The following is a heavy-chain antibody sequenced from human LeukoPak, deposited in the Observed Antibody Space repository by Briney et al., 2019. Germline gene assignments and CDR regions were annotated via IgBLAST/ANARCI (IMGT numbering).Heavy chain of an antibody. Sequence: GGSLRLSCAASGFTFDDYAMHWVRQAPGKGLEWVSGISWNSGSIGYADSVKGRFTISRDNSKNTLYLQMNSLRPEDTAVYYCAKNTMTTYQYYMDVWGKGISVTISS. CDR3: AKNTMTTYQYYMDV. CDR2: ISWNSGSI. CDR1: GFTFDDYA. J-gene: IGHJ6*03. V-gene: IGHV3-9*01. D-gene: IGHD4-11*01.